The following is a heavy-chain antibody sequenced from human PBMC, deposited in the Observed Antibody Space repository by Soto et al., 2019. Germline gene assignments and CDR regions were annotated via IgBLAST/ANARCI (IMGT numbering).Heavy chain of an antibody. V-gene: IGHV1-46*01. CDR2: INPSGGST. J-gene: IGHJ4*02. D-gene: IGHD3-22*01. CDR3: ARLTYPDSGYYDSSGHLAPLDY. CDR1: GYTVTSYY. Sequence: QVQLVQSGAEVKEPGASVKVSCKASGYTVTSYYMHWVRQAPGQGLEWMGIINPSGGSTSYAQKFQGRVTMTRDTSTSTAYMELSSLRSEDTAVYYCARLTYPDSGYYDSSGHLAPLDYWGQGTLVTVSS.